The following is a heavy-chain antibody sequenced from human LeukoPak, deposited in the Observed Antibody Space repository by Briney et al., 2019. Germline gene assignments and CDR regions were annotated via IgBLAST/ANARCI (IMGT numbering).Heavy chain of an antibody. CDR3: AKEPNAYSSGWYFQD. J-gene: IGHJ1*01. Sequence: GGSLRLSCVTSGFTFRNYGMQWVRQAPGKGLEWVAVISHDGTTTLYADSVKGRFTISRDNSKNTLDLQMDSLRAEDTAVYFCAKEPNAYSSGWYFQDWGQGTLVTVSS. D-gene: IGHD6-25*01. V-gene: IGHV3-30*18. CDR1: GFTFRNYG. CDR2: ISHDGTTT.